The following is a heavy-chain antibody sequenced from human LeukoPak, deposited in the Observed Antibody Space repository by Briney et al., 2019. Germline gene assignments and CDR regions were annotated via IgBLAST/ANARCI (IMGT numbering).Heavy chain of an antibody. V-gene: IGHV3-30*02. CDR3: AKAAYDSSGSWYYFDY. CDR1: GFNFRGYG. Sequence: GGSLRLSCAASGFNFRGYGMHWVRQAPGKGLEWVTFIHYDGRNQYYADSVKGRFTISRDNSKNTLYLQMNSLRPEDTAVYHCAKAAYDSSGSWYYFDYWGQGTLVTVSS. CDR2: IHYDGRNQ. D-gene: IGHD3-22*01. J-gene: IGHJ4*02.